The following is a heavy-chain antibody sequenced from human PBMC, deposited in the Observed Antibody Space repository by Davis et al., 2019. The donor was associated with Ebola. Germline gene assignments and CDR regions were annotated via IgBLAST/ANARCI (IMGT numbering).Heavy chain of an antibody. Sequence: PGGSLRLSCAASGFTFSSYAMHWVRQAPGKGLEYVSAISSNGGSTYYANSVKGRFTISRDNSKNTLYLQMGSLRAEDMAVYYCARDQGPLMGATQGAFDIWGQGTMVTVSS. D-gene: IGHD1-26*01. CDR3: ARDQGPLMGATQGAFDI. CDR2: ISSNGGST. J-gene: IGHJ3*02. V-gene: IGHV3-64*01. CDR1: GFTFSSYA.